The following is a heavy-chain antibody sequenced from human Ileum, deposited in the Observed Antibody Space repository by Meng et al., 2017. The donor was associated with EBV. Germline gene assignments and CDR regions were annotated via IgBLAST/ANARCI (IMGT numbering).Heavy chain of an antibody. V-gene: IGHV1-3*04. Sequence: QVQLLQSGTDVKKPGASVKLSCETSGYSFVAYAIHWVRQAPGQGLEWMGWINTLNGHTEYSQKFQGSVTITSDTSASTVYMELHSLRSQDTAVYYCARRASQGVDPWGQGTLVTVSS. CDR1: GYSFVAYA. CDR2: INTLNGHT. J-gene: IGHJ5*02. CDR3: ARRASQGVDP.